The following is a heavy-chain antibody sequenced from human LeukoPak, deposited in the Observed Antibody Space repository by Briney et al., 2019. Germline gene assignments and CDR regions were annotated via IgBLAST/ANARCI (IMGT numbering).Heavy chain of an antibody. CDR2: IYYSGST. CDR1: GGSISSYY. D-gene: IGHD6-13*01. Sequence: SETLSLTCTVSGGSISSYYWSWIRQPPGKGLEWIGYIYYSGSTNYNPSLKSRVTISVDTSKNQFSLRLSSVTAADTAVYYCARVTGYVMEDYFWGQGTLVTVSS. V-gene: IGHV4-59*01. CDR3: ARVTGYVMEDYF. J-gene: IGHJ4*02.